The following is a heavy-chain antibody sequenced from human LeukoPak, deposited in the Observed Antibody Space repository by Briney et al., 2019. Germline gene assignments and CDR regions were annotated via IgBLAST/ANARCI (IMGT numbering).Heavy chain of an antibody. Sequence: GGSLRLSCAASGFTFSTYSMSWVRQAPGKGLEWVSLINSGGRTYYADSVKGRFTISRDNSKNMLFLQMNSLRADDTAVYFCAKEPPQCGADCFSLLDYWGQGTLVTVPS. D-gene: IGHD2-21*02. V-gene: IGHV3-23*01. CDR3: AKEPPQCGADCFSLLDY. CDR2: INSGGRT. J-gene: IGHJ4*02. CDR1: GFTFSTYS.